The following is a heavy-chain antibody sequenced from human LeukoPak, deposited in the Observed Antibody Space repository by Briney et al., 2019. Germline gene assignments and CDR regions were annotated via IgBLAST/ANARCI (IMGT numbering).Heavy chain of an antibody. CDR3: ARYGVSSSTSYIDF. J-gene: IGHJ4*02. CDR1: GFTFITYA. V-gene: IGHV3-21*01. Sequence: AGGSLRLSCAASGFTFITYAMNWVRQAPGEGLKWVSCITGDSAYIYYADSVKCRFTISRDNAKNSLYLQMNSLRAEDTAVYYCARYGVSSSTSYIDFWGQGTLVTVSS. CDR2: ITGDSAYI. D-gene: IGHD2-2*01.